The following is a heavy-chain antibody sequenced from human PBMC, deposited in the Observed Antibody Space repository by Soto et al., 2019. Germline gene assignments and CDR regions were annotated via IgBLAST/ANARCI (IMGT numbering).Heavy chain of an antibody. D-gene: IGHD3-3*01. CDR2: ISYDGSNK. CDR1: GFTFSSYG. V-gene: IGHV3-30*18. CDR3: AKTVRFLEWLGSNWFDP. J-gene: IGHJ5*02. Sequence: QVQLVESGGGVVQPGRSLRLSCAASGFTFSSYGMHWVRQAPGKGLEWVAVISYDGSNKYYADSVKGRFTISRDNSKNTLYLQMNSLRAEDTAVYYCAKTVRFLEWLGSNWFDPWGQRTLVTVSS.